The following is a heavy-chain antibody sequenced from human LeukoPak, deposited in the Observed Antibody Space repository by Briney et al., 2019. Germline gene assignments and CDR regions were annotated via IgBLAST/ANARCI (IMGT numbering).Heavy chain of an antibody. CDR3: ARVFDSGSQAYFYYMDV. Sequence: SETLSLTCTVSGGSISSGSYYWSWIRQPAGKGLEWIGYIYYSGSTNYNPSLKSRVTISVDTSKNQFSLKVSSVTAADTAVYYCARVFDSGSQAYFYYMDVWGKGTTVTISS. CDR2: IYYSGST. D-gene: IGHD3-10*01. CDR1: GGSISSGSYY. V-gene: IGHV4-61*10. J-gene: IGHJ6*03.